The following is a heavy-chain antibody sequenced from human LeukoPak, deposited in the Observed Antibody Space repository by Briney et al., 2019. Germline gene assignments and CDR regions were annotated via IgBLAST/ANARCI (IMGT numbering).Heavy chain of an antibody. CDR1: GGSFSSGSYY. D-gene: IGHD5-24*01. CDR3: ARWLQHEDYFDY. J-gene: IGHJ4*02. Sequence: KPSETLSLTCTVSGGSFSSGSYYWSWIRQPPGKGLEWIGYIYYGGSTNYNPSLKSRVTISVDTSKNQFSLKLSSVTAADTAVYYCARWLQHEDYFDYWGQGTLVTVSS. V-gene: IGHV4-61*01. CDR2: IYYGGST.